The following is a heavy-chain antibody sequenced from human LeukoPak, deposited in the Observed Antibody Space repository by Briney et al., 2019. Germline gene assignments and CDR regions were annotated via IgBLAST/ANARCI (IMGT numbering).Heavy chain of an antibody. J-gene: IGHJ4*02. CDR1: GFTFSDYS. D-gene: IGHD5-24*01. Sequence: GRSLRLSCAASGFTFSDYSMNWVRQAPGKGLEWISYIGIDSGNTNYEDSVKGRFTISGDKAKNSLYLQMNSLRVEDTAVYYCARDYKYAFDNWGQGTLVTVSS. V-gene: IGHV3-48*01. CDR3: ARDYKYAFDN. CDR2: IGIDSGNT.